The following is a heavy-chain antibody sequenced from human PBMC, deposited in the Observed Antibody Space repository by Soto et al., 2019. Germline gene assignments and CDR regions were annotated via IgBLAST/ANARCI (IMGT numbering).Heavy chain of an antibody. V-gene: IGHV4-31*03. CDR2: IYYSGST. CDR1: GGSISSGGYY. Sequence: SETLSLTCTVSGGSISSGGYYWSWIRPHPGKGLEWIGYIYYSGSTCYNPSLKSRVTISVDTSKNQSFLKLSYVHGGSTGVSYWSRGGIAAESFDVWGQGTTVTVSS. D-gene: IGHD6-13*01. CDR3: SRGGIAAESFDV. J-gene: IGHJ6*02.